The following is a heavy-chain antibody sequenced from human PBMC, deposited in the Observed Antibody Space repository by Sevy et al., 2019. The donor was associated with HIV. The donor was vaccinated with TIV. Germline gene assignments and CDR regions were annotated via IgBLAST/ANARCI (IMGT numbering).Heavy chain of an antibody. CDR2: VYYSGET. D-gene: IGHD3-22*01. CDR1: GGSISTSNSY. V-gene: IGHV4-39*02. J-gene: IGHJ4*02. Sequence: SETLSLTCAVSGGSISTSNSYWGWIRQTPGKGLEWIGNVYYSGETYYNPSLKRRVSIFVDTSTNQFSLKLSSVTAADTAVYYCVREGITMIIAGFFDYWGLGTQVTVSS. CDR3: VREGITMIIAGFFDY.